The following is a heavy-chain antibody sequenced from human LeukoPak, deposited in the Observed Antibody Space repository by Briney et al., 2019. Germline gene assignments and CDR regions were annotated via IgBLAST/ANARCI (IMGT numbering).Heavy chain of an antibody. CDR3: ARQYCTSGVCYFDY. V-gene: IGHV5-51*01. CDR1: GYSFSSYW. Sequence: GEFLKISCKGSGYSFSSYWVAWVRQMPGKGLEWMGVIYPRDSRTTYSPSFQGQVTISADKSISTAYLQWSSLKASDTAMYYCARQYCTSGVCYFDYWGQGTLVSVSS. D-gene: IGHD2-8*01. J-gene: IGHJ4*02. CDR2: IYPRDSRT.